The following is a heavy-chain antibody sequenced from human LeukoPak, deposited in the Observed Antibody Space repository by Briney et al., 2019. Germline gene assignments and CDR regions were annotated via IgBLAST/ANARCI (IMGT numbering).Heavy chain of an antibody. Sequence: SETLSLTRAFYSESFSGYFWSWIRQPPGKGLEWIGEINHSGSTNYNPSLKSRVTISVDTSKNQFSLKLSSVTAADTAVYYCARGFGFDPWGQGTLVTVSS. CDR2: INHSGST. CDR3: ARGFGFDP. J-gene: IGHJ5*02. CDR1: SESFSGYF. V-gene: IGHV4-34*01.